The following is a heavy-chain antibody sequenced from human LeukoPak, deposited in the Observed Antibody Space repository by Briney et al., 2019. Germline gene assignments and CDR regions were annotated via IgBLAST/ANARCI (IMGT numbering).Heavy chain of an antibody. V-gene: IGHV1-18*01. CDR2: ISAYNGNT. Sequence: ASVKVSCKVFGGSLNYYAFSWVRQAPGQGLEWMGWISAYNGNTNYAQKLQGRVTMTTDTSTSTAYLELRSLRSDDTAVYYCARALYETDYYYYYMDVWGKGTTVTVSS. CDR3: ARALYETDYYYYYMDV. D-gene: IGHD5/OR15-5a*01. J-gene: IGHJ6*03. CDR1: GGSLNYYA.